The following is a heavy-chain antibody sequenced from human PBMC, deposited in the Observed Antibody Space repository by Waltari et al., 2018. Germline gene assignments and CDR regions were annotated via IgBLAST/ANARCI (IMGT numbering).Heavy chain of an antibody. CDR2: INPNSGGT. Sequence: QVQLVQSGAEVKKPGASVKVSCKASGYTFTGYYMHWVRQAPGQGLEWMGRINPNSGGTNYAQKLQGRVTMTRDTSISTAYMELSRLRSDDTAVYYCARGHSITMIVLNPSNWFDPWGQGTLVTVSS. J-gene: IGHJ5*02. CDR1: GYTFTGYY. D-gene: IGHD3-22*01. V-gene: IGHV1-2*06. CDR3: ARGHSITMIVLNPSNWFDP.